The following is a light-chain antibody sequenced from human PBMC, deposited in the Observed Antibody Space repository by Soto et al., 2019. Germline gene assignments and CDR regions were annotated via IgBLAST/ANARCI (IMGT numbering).Light chain of an antibody. J-gene: IGLJ2*01. CDR3: CSYAGSNTLL. CDR2: EDI. V-gene: IGLV2-23*01. CDR1: SSDVGSYSL. Sequence: QSVLTQPASVSGSPGQSITISCTGTSSDVGSYSLVSWYQQHPGKVPKLMIYEDIKRPSGVSNRFFGSKSGNTASLTISGLQADDESEYYCCSYAGSNTLLFGGGTKVTVL.